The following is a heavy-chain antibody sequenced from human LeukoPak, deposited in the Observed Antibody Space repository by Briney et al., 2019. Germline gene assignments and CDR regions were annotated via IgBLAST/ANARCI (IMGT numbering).Heavy chain of an antibody. V-gene: IGHV4-59*01. CDR3: ARLPAIFGMGRGYMDI. CDR1: GGSISPYY. Sequence: PSETLSLTCTVSGGSISPYYWGWIRQPPWKGPEWIGYIYYSGNTDCNPSLKSRVTISVDTSKNQFSLKLRSVTAADTAVYYCARLPAIFGMGRGYMDIWGKGITVTVSS. CDR2: IYYSGNT. J-gene: IGHJ6*03. D-gene: IGHD3-3*01.